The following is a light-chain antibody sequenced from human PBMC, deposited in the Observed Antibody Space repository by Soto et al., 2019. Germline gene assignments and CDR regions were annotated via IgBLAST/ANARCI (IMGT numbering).Light chain of an antibody. CDR3: QQLNIYPIT. Sequence: DIQLTQSPSFLSASVGDRVTITCRASQGISSDLAWYQQKPGKAPNLLIYGASNLQTGVPSRFSGSGSGPEFTLTISSLQPEDFATYYCQQLNIYPITFGQGTRLEIK. CDR2: GAS. J-gene: IGKJ5*01. CDR1: QGISSD. V-gene: IGKV1-9*01.